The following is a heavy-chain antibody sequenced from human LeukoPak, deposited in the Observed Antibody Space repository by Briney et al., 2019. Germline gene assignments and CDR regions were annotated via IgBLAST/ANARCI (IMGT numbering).Heavy chain of an antibody. CDR3: AKVIGYSSSWYWDY. V-gene: IGHV3-48*01. CDR1: GFTFSSYN. D-gene: IGHD6-13*01. CDR2: ISSSSSTI. Sequence: HPGGSLRLSCAASGFTFSSYNMNWVRQAPGKGLEWVSYISSSSSTIYYADSVKGRFTISRDNSKNTLYLQMNSLRAEDTAVYYCAKVIGYSSSWYWDYWGQGTLVTVSS. J-gene: IGHJ4*02.